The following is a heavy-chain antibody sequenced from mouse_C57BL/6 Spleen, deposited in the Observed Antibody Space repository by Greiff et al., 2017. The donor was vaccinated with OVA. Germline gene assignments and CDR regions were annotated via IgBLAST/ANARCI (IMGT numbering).Heavy chain of an antibody. CDR1: GYTFTEYT. J-gene: IGHJ1*03. V-gene: IGHV1-62-2*01. Sequence: QVQLQQSGAELVKPGASVKLSCKASGYTFTEYTIHWVKQRSGQGLEWIGWFYPGSGSIKYNEKFKDKATLTADKSSSTVYMELSRLTSEDSAVYFCARHEDRDDYEGYWYFDVWGTGTTVTVSS. CDR3: ARHEDRDDYEGYWYFDV. CDR2: FYPGSGSI. D-gene: IGHD2-4*01.